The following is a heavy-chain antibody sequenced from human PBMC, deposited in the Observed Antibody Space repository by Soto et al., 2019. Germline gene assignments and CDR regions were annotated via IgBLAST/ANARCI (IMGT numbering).Heavy chain of an antibody. CDR1: GGSISSGDYY. V-gene: IGHV4-30-4*02. CDR3: AREGYSSSWYMNHWFDP. Sequence: SETLSLTCTVSGGSISSGDYYWSWIRQPPGKGLEWIGYIYYSGSTYYNPSLKSRVTISVDTSKNQFSLKLSSVTAADTAVYYCAREGYSSSWYMNHWFDPWGQGTLVTVSS. D-gene: IGHD6-13*01. J-gene: IGHJ5*02. CDR2: IYYSGST.